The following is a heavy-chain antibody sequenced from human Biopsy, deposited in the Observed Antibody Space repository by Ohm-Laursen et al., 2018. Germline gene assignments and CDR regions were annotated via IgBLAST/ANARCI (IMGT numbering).Heavy chain of an antibody. CDR2: IDPNSGRA. CDR1: GYTFTGYS. D-gene: IGHD4/OR15-4a*01. V-gene: IGHV1-2*02. CDR3: ARASAYGVFDI. Sequence: GASVKVSCKASGYTFTGYSCHWVRQAPGQRLEWVGRIDPNSGRANYAQKFQGRITMTTDTSIITAYLEVSSLTSDDAAVYFCARASAYGVFDIWGQGTTVTVS. J-gene: IGHJ3*02.